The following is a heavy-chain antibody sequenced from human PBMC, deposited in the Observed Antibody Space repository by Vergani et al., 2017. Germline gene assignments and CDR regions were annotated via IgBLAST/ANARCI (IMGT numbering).Heavy chain of an antibody. J-gene: IGHJ4*02. V-gene: IGHV3-33*06. CDR1: GFTYSGYG. D-gene: IGHD5-24*01. Sequence: QVQLVESGGGVVQPGRSLILSCAASGFTYSGYGMHWDRQAPGKGLEVVAAIWYDGSKESYEDSVKARFTISRDHSKSTLSLHMNSLRVEYTAVSYCAQWDGTRWAFHYWGQGTLVTVSS. CDR2: IWYDGSKE. CDR3: AQWDGTRWAFHY.